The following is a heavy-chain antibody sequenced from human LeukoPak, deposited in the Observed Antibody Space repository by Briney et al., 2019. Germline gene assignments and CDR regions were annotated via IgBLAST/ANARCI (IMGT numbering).Heavy chain of an antibody. D-gene: IGHD4-23*01. V-gene: IGHV1-2*02. Sequence: ASEKVSCKASGYTITGYYIHWVRQAPRHGLEWMGWINPNSGGTIYAQKFQGRVTMTRDMSTSTVYMELSSLRSEDTAVYYCAREVVTGSDDAFDIWGQGTMVTVSS. CDR2: INPNSGGT. CDR1: GYTITGYY. J-gene: IGHJ3*02. CDR3: AREVVTGSDDAFDI.